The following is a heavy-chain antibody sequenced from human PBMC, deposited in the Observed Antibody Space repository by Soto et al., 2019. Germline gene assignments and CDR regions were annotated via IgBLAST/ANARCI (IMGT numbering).Heavy chain of an antibody. Sequence: GGSLRLSCAASGFTFSSYGMHWVRQAPGKGLEWVAVISYDGSNKYYADSVKGRFTISRDNSKNTLYLQMNSLRAEDTAVYYCAKVGEAFKDVGYYYYGMDVWGQGTTVTVSS. CDR3: AKVGEAFKDVGYYYYGMDV. CDR2: ISYDGSNK. CDR1: GFTFSSYG. V-gene: IGHV3-30*18. J-gene: IGHJ6*02. D-gene: IGHD2-15*01.